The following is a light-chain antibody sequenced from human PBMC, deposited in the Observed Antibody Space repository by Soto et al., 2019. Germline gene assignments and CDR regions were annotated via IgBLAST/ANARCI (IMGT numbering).Light chain of an antibody. J-gene: IGLJ1*01. CDR1: SSDVGDYNS. CDR2: DVS. Sequence: QSALTQPRSVSGSPGQSVTVTCIGTSSDVGDYNSVSWYQQHPGKAPKLMIYDVSNRPSGVPDRLSGSKSGNTASLTISGLQAEDEADYYCCSYVGSYSYVFGIGTKLTVL. V-gene: IGLV2-11*01. CDR3: CSYVGSYSYV.